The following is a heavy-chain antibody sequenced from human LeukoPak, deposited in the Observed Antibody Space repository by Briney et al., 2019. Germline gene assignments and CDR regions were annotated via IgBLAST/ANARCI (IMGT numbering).Heavy chain of an antibody. CDR1: GGSIGSSSYY. V-gene: IGHV4-39*07. Sequence: SETLSLTCTVSGGSIGSSSYYWGWIRQPPGKGLEWIGYIYHSGSTYYNPSLKSRVTISVDRSKNQFSLKLSSVTAADTAVYYCARGVRANDAFDIWGQGTMVTVSS. J-gene: IGHJ3*02. CDR2: IYHSGST. CDR3: ARGVRANDAFDI.